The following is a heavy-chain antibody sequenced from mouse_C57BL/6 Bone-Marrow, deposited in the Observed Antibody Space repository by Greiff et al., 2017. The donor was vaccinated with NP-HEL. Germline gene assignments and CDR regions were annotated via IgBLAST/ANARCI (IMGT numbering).Heavy chain of an antibody. CDR2: IYPGSGST. V-gene: IGHV1-55*01. CDR3: ASYYYGRRGFAY. J-gene: IGHJ3*01. CDR1: GYTFTSYW. Sequence: QVQLQQPGAELVKPGASVKMSCKASGYTFTSYWITWVKQRPGQGLEWIGDIYPGSGSTNYNEKFKSKATLTVDTSSSTAYMQLSSLTSEDSAGYYCASYYYGRRGFAYWGQGTLVTVSA. D-gene: IGHD1-1*01.